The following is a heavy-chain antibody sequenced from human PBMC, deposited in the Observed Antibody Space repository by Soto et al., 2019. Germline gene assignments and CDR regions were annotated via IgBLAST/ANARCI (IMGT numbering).Heavy chain of an antibody. CDR3: ASVSYFNAFDY. V-gene: IGHV4-30-4*08. Sequence: PSETLSLTCTVSGGSISSGGYHWSWIRQHPGKGLEWIGYIYYSGSTYYNPSLKSRVTISVDTSKNQFSLKLSSVTAADTAVYYCASVSYFNAFDYWGQGTLVTVSS. CDR1: GGSISSGGYH. J-gene: IGHJ4*02. D-gene: IGHD3-9*01. CDR2: IYYSGST.